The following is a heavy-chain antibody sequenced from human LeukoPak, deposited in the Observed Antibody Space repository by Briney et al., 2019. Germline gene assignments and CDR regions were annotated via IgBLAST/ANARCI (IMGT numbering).Heavy chain of an antibody. CDR2: MYTGGST. CDR1: GFTFSSYW. J-gene: IGHJ3*02. CDR3: ARDYYDSSGYKGGAFDI. V-gene: IGHV3-66*01. D-gene: IGHD3-22*01. Sequence: GGSLRLSCAASGFTFSSYWMHWVRQAPGMGLEWVSVMYTGGSTFYADFVEGRFTVSRDSSKNTLYLHMNSLRAEDTAVYYCARDYYDSSGYKGGAFDIWGQGTTVTVSS.